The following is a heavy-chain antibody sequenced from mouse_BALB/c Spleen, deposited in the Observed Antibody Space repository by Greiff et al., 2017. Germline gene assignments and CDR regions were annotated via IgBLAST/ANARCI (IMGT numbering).Heavy chain of an antibody. CDR3: ARYDYDYDNYAMDY. J-gene: IGHJ4*01. D-gene: IGHD2-4*01. Sequence: QVQLQPSGAELARPGASVKMSCKASGYTFTSYTMHWVKQRPGQGLEWIGYINPSSGYTNYNQKFKDKATLTADKSSSTAYMQLSSLTSEDSAVYYCARYDYDYDNYAMDYWGQGTSVTVSS. CDR2: INPSSGYT. CDR1: GYTFTSYT. V-gene: IGHV1-4*01.